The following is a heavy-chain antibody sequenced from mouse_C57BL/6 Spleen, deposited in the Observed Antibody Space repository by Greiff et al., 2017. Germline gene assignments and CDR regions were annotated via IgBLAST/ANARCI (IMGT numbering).Heavy chain of an antibody. V-gene: IGHV1-82*01. Sequence: LVESGPELVKPGASVKISCKASGYAFSSSWMNWVKQRPGKGLEWIGRLYPGDGDTNSNGKFKGKATLTADKSSSTAYMQLSILTSEDSAVYFCARWRDYGSSPFDCWGQGTTLTVSS. D-gene: IGHD1-1*01. J-gene: IGHJ2*01. CDR1: GYAFSSSW. CDR3: ARWRDYGSSPFDC. CDR2: LYPGDGDT.